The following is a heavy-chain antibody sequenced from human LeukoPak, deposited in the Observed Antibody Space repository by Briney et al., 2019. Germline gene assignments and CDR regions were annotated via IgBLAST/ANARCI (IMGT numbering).Heavy chain of an antibody. CDR1: GFTFDDYA. J-gene: IGHJ4*02. CDR3: ANRGTSKYYDYVWGSYPGGH. D-gene: IGHD3-16*02. V-gene: IGHV3-23*01. CDR2: ISGSGGST. Sequence: PGGSLRLSCAASGFTFDDYAMHWVRQAPGKGLEWVSAISGSGGSTYYADSVKGRFTISRDNSKNTLYLQMNSLRAEDTAVYYCANRGTSKYYDYVWGSYPGGHWGQGTLVTVSS.